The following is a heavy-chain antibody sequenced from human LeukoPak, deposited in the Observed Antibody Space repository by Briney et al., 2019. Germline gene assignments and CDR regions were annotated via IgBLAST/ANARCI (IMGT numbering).Heavy chain of an antibody. Sequence: GGSLRLSCAASGFTFSSYGMHWVRQAPGKGLEWVAVISYDGSNKYYADSAKGRFTISRDNSKNTLYLQMNSLRAEDTAVYYCAKDAGYYDSSGYYYYFDYWGQGTLVTVSS. J-gene: IGHJ4*02. CDR1: GFTFSSYG. D-gene: IGHD3-22*01. CDR3: AKDAGYYDSSGYYYYFDY. CDR2: ISYDGSNK. V-gene: IGHV3-30*18.